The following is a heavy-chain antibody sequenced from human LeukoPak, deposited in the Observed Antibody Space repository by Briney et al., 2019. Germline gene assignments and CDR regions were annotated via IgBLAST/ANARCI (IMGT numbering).Heavy chain of an antibody. Sequence: GASVKVSCKASGGTFSSYAISWVRQAPGQGLEWMGGIIPIFGTANYAQKFQGRVTITADESTSTAYMELSSLRSEDTAVYYCARGEEESRQWWSSWFDPWGQGTLVIVSS. CDR1: GGTFSSYA. CDR3: ARGEEESRQWWSSWFDP. CDR2: IIPIFGTA. D-gene: IGHD2-15*01. J-gene: IGHJ5*02. V-gene: IGHV1-69*13.